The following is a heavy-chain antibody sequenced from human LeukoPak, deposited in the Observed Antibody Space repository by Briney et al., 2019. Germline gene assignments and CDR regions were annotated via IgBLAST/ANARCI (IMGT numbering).Heavy chain of an antibody. CDR1: GFTFSNYY. V-gene: IGHV3-11*04. J-gene: IGHJ4*02. CDR2: ISISGSTM. Sequence: GGSPRLSCAASGFTFSNYYMSWMRQTPGKGLEWVAYISISGSTMDYADSVKGRFTISRDNANDSLYLQMSSLGAEDTAVYYCAKGHTYGMIWGQGTLVTVSS. D-gene: IGHD5-18*01. CDR3: AKGHTYGMI.